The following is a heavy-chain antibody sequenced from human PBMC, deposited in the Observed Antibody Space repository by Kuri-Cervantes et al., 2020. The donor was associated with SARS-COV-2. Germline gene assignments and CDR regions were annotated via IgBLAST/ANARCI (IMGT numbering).Heavy chain of an antibody. CDR1: GFTVSSNY. CDR3: AKRGDRVTMFQGAFDI. CDR2: IYSGGST. D-gene: IGHD3-3*01. J-gene: IGHJ3*02. Sequence: GESLKISCAASGFTVSSNYMSWVRQAPGKGLEWVSVIYSGGSTYYTDSVKGRFTISRDNSKNTLYVKKNSLRAEDTAVYYCAKRGDRVTMFQGAFDIWGQGTMVTVSS. V-gene: IGHV3-53*01.